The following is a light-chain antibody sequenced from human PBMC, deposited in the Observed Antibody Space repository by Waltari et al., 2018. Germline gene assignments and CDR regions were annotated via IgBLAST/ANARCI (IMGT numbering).Light chain of an antibody. J-gene: IGKJ4*01. CDR1: QSVSSNY. CDR2: GAS. Sequence: LVFTQSPGPLSLSPGATDTLACRASQSVSSNYLAWYQQKPGQAPRLLIYGASSRATGFPERFSGSGSGTDFTLTISRLEPEDFAVYYCQQYGSSPTFGGGTKVEIK. CDR3: QQYGSSPT. V-gene: IGKV3-20*01.